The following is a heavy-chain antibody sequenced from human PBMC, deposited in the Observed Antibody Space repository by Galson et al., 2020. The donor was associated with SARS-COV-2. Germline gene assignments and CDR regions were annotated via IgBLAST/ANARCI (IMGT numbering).Heavy chain of an antibody. CDR1: GGSISSSTHY. V-gene: IGHV4-39*07. CDR2: VFHSGST. J-gene: IGHJ1*01. CDR3: ARVDAVNGGFYHL. D-gene: IGHD2-2*01. Sequence: SETLSLTCTVSGGSISSSTHYWAWLRQPPGEGLEWIRNVFHSGSTYYNPSLKGRVFISVDTSNNQISLRLSSVTAADTAVYYCARVDAVNGGFYHLWGQGTLVTVSS.